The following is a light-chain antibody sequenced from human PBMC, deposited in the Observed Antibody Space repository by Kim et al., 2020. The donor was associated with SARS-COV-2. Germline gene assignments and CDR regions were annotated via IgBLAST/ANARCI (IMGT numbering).Light chain of an antibody. Sequence: SPGERVPLSCRASQSVSSNVAWYQQKPGQTPRLLIYGASTRATGIPARFSGSGSGTEFTLTISSLQSGDFAVYYCQQYDDWPPVTFGQGTRLEIK. CDR2: GAS. CDR1: QSVSSN. V-gene: IGKV3-15*01. J-gene: IGKJ5*01. CDR3: QQYDDWPPVT.